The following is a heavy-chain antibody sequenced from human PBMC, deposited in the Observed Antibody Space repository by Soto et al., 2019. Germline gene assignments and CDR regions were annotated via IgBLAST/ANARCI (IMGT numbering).Heavy chain of an antibody. D-gene: IGHD5-12*01. V-gene: IGHV1-2*04. J-gene: IGHJ6*03. CDR3: ARESGGATATLDYYYFYMDV. CDR1: GDSFNDYY. CDR2: INPNAGVT. Sequence: QVQLVQSGAEVRKPGASVTASSRSFGDSFNDYYIHWVRQAPGQGLEWMGWINPNAGVTKNAQKFKGWVSMTRDTSIRTVYMQLSRLRSDDTAVYYCARESGGATATLDYYYFYMDVWGTGTTVTVSS.